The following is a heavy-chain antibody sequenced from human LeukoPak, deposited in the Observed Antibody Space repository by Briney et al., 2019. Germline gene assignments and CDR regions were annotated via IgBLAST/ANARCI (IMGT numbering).Heavy chain of an antibody. CDR2: INTDGSST. V-gene: IGHV3-74*01. J-gene: IGHJ4*02. D-gene: IGHD3-22*01. CDR1: GFTFSSYW. CDR3: AVMSNYYDSSAYYPFHY. Sequence: PGGSLRLSCAASGFTFSSYWMHWVRQAPGKGLVWVSRINTDGSSTSYADSVKGRFTISRDNAKSSLYLQVDSLRAEDTAVYYCAVMSNYYDSSAYYPFHYWGQGTLVTVSS.